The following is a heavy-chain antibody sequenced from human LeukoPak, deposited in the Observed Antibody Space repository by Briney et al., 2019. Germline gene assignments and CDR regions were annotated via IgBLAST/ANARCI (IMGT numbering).Heavy chain of an antibody. V-gene: IGHV3-48*04. CDR3: ARDRLLYYYDSGPTGHFQH. J-gene: IGHJ1*01. CDR2: ISSRSSTI. CDR1: GFTFSTYS. D-gene: IGHD3-22*01. Sequence: GGSLRLSCAASGFTFSTYSMNWVRQAPGKGLEWVSYISSRSSTIYYADSVKGRFTISRDNAKNSLYLQMNSLRAEDTAVYYCARDRLLYYYDSGPTGHFQHWGQGTLVTVSS.